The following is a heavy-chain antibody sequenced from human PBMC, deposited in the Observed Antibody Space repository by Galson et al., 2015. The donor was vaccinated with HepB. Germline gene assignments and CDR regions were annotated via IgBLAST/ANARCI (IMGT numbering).Heavy chain of an antibody. J-gene: IGHJ4*02. D-gene: IGHD3-22*01. CDR2: ISYDGSNK. CDR1: GFTFSTYS. V-gene: IGHV3-30-3*01. CDR3: ARENRSSGTDN. Sequence: SLRLSCAASGFTFSTYSMYWVRQAPGKGLDWVALISYDGSNKDYADSVKGRFTVSRDNSKNSLYLQLNSPRPDDTAVYYCARENRSSGTDNWGQGTLVTVSS.